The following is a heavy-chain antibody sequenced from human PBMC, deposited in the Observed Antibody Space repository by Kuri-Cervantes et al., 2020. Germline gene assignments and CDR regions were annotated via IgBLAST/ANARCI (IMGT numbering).Heavy chain of an antibody. J-gene: IGHJ4*02. D-gene: IGHD6-19*01. CDR1: GFTFSDYG. V-gene: IGHV3-21*01. CDR2: ISSSSSYI. Sequence: GGSLRLSCAASGFTFSDYGMHWVRQAPGKGLEWVSSISSSSSYIYYADSVKGRFTISRDNAKNSLYLQMNSLRAEDTAVYYCAREMMGPVAGRDFDYWGQGTLVTVSS. CDR3: AREMMGPVAGRDFDY.